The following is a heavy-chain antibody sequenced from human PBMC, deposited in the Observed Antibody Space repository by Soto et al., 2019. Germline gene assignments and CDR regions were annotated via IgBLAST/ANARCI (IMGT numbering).Heavy chain of an antibody. CDR1: GYTFTSYY. D-gene: IGHD1-26*01. CDR2: INTSGGST. Sequence: QVQLVQSGAEVKKPGASVKVSCKASGYTFTSYYMHWVRQAPGQGLEWMGIINTSGGSTSYAQKFPGRVTKTRDTYPCTVYVELSSLRSEDTAVYYCASTGFRTEVNSPFDYWGRGTLVIVSS. V-gene: IGHV1-46*01. J-gene: IGHJ4*02. CDR3: ASTGFRTEVNSPFDY.